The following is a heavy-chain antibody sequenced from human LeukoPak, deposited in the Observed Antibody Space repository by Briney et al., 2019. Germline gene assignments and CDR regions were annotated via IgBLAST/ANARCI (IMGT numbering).Heavy chain of an antibody. D-gene: IGHD3-9*01. J-gene: IGHJ4*02. V-gene: IGHV3-23*01. CDR3: AKSTYYDILTGYYMYYFDY. Sequence: GGSLRLSCTASGFTFGDYAMSWVRQAPGKGLEWVSAISGSGGSTYYADSVKGRFTISRDNSKNTLYLQMNSLRAEDTAVYYCAKSTYYDILTGYYMYYFDYWGQGTLVTVSS. CDR2: ISGSGGST. CDR1: GFTFGDYA.